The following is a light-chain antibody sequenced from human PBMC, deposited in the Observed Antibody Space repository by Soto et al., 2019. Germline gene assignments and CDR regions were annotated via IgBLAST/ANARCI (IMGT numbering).Light chain of an antibody. CDR1: QGISSY. V-gene: IGKV1-8*01. CDR3: QQSYSNPGALT. Sequence: AIPLTQCPSALSAPTGDRVTITCRASQGISSYLAWYQQKPGKAPKLLIYAASTLQSGVPSRFSGSGSGTDFTLTISSLEPEDFGTYFCQQSYSNPGALTFGGGTKVYIK. J-gene: IGKJ4*01. CDR2: AAS.